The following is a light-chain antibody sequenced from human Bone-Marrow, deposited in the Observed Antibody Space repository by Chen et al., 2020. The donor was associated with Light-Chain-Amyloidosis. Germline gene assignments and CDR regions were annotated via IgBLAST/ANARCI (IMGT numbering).Light chain of an antibody. CDR1: QTISSNY. J-gene: IGKJ4*01. Sequence: EIVLTQSQGTLSLSPGEGANLSCRASQTISSNYLTWYQQKFGQAPRLLIYGSSSRATGIPDRCTGSGSGTDFTRTISRLEPEDFAMYYCQQYGTSPHTFGGGTKVEI. CDR2: GSS. V-gene: IGKV3-20*01. CDR3: QQYGTSPHT.